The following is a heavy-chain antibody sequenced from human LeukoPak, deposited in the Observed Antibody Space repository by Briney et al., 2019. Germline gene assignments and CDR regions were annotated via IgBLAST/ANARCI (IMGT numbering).Heavy chain of an antibody. Sequence: PSETLSLTCTVSGGSISSYYWSWIRQPPGKGLEWIGYIYYSGSTNYNPSLKSRVTISVDTSKNQFSLKLSSVTAADTAVYYCARDGLDAAYYYYGMDVWGQGTTVTVSS. CDR1: GGSISSYY. J-gene: IGHJ6*02. CDR3: ARDGLDAAYYYYGMDV. V-gene: IGHV4-59*12. CDR2: IYYSGST. D-gene: IGHD6-19*01.